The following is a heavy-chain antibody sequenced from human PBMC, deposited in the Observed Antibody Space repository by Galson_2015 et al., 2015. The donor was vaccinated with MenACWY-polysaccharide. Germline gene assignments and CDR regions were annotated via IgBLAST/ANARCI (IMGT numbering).Heavy chain of an antibody. D-gene: IGHD6-6*01. CDR2: ISGSGDAT. J-gene: IGHJ5*02. V-gene: IGHV3-23*01. Sequence: SLRLSCAASGFTFSIYAMSWVRQAPGKGLEWVSAISGSGDATYYGDSVKGRFTISRDNSQNTLYLQMNSLRAEDTAVYYCAKAHSEQLVRAAPLDPWGQGALVTVSS. CDR3: AKAHSEQLVRAAPLDP. CDR1: GFTFSIYA.